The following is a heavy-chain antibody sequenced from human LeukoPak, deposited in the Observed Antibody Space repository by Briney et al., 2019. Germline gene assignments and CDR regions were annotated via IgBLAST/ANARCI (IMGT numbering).Heavy chain of an antibody. D-gene: IGHD6-19*01. CDR2: IKQDGSEK. Sequence: GGSLRLSCAASGFTFSSYWMSWVRQAPGKGLEWVANIKQDGSEKYYVDSVKGRFTISRDNAKNSLYLQMNSLRAEDTAVYYCARVGSSGWYGDYFDYWGQGTLVTVSS. CDR3: ARVGSSGWYGDYFDY. V-gene: IGHV3-7*01. CDR1: GFTFSSYW. J-gene: IGHJ4*02.